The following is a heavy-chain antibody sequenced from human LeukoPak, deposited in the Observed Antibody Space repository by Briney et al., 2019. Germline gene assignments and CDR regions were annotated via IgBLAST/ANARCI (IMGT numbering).Heavy chain of an antibody. CDR2: IYPSGGST. D-gene: IGHD6-13*01. CDR1: GYTFTSNY. J-gene: IGHJ4*02. V-gene: IGHV1-46*01. Sequence: ASVKVSCKAFGYTFTSNYMHWVRQAPGQGPEWMGIIYPSGGSTTYAQKFQGRVTMTRDMSTSTVYMELSSLRSEDSAVYYCARVYYSSPRAWFDYWGQGTLVTVSS. CDR3: ARVYYSSPRAWFDY.